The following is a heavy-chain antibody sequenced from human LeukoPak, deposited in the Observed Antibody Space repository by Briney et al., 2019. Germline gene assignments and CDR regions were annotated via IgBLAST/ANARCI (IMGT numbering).Heavy chain of an antibody. CDR3: ARHLWFVY. CDR2: VYSGGTT. V-gene: IGHV3-66*04. D-gene: IGHD3-16*01. CDR1: GFTVDGHY. J-gene: IGHJ4*02. Sequence: GGSLRLSCAASGFTVDGHYMNWVRQAPGKGLEWVSVVYSGGTTFYADSVKGRFTISRDNSKNMLYLHMNSLRAEDTAVYYCARHLWFVYWGQGTLVTVSS.